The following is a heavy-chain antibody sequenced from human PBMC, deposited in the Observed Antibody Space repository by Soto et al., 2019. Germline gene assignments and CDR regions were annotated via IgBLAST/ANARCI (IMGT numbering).Heavy chain of an antibody. V-gene: IGHV3-48*03. CDR1: GFTFSSYE. CDR3: TRALLA. J-gene: IGHJ5*02. CDR2: ISSGSTTI. Sequence: VGSLRLSCAASGFTFSSYEMNWVRQAPGKGLEWISHISSGSTTIFYAGSVKGRFTISRDNAKNSLYLQMTSLRVEDTAVYYCTRALLAWGQGTLVTVSS. D-gene: IGHD2-15*01.